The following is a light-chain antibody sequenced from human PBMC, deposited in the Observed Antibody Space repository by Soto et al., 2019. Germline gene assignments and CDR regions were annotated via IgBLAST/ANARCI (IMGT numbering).Light chain of an antibody. V-gene: IGLV1-40*01. J-gene: IGLJ1*01. CDR2: ANN. CDR3: QSYDSNLNGLYV. CDR1: SSDVGTQT. Sequence: QSVLAQPPSASATPGQRVTISCSGRSSDVGTQTVHWYQHLPGAAPKVLIYANNNRPSGVPDRFSVSKSGTSASLAITGLQAEDEADYYCQSYDSNLNGLYVFGTGTKVTVL.